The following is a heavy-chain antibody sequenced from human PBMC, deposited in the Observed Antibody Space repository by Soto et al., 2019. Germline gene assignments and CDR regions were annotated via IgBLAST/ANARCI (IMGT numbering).Heavy chain of an antibody. V-gene: IGHV1-18*04. CDR2: ISAYNGNT. D-gene: IGHD3-3*01. J-gene: IGHJ5*02. Sequence: SVKVACKSSVATFTGYGISLVRQAPGQGLEWMGWISAYNGNTNYAQKLQGRVTMTTDTSTSTAYMELRSLRSDDTAVYYCAREDQYDFWSGYYHWFDPWGQGTLVTGSS. CDR1: VATFTGYG. CDR3: AREDQYDFWSGYYHWFDP.